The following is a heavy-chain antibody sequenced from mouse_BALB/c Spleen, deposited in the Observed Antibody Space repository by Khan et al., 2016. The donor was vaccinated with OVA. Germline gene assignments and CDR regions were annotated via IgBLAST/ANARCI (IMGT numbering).Heavy chain of an antibody. V-gene: IGHV3-2*02. CDR1: GYSITSDYA. D-gene: IGHD1-1*01. CDR3: ARVYGGDFDY. Sequence: EVQLQESGPGLVKPSQSLSLTCTVTGYSITSDYAWNWIRQFPGNKLEWMGFISYSGNTNYNPSLKSRISITRATTKNQFFLQLNSVTIEDTATYYCARVYGGDFDYWGQGTTLTVSS. J-gene: IGHJ2*01. CDR2: ISYSGNT.